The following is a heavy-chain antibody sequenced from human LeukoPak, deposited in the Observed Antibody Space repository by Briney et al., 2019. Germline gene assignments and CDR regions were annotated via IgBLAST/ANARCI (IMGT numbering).Heavy chain of an antibody. D-gene: IGHD5-24*01. CDR3: ARDRRAYVATMDY. V-gene: IGHV3-21*01. J-gene: IGHJ4*02. CDR2: ISSSSSYI. Sequence: GGSLRLSCAASGFTFSSYSMNWVRQAPGKGLEWVSSISSSSSYICYADSVKGRFTISRDNAKNSLYLQMNSLRAEDTAVYYCARDRRAYVATMDYWGQGTLVTVSS. CDR1: GFTFSSYS.